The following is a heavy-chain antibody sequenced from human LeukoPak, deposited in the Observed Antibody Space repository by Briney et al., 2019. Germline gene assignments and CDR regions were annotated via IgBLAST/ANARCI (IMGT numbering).Heavy chain of an antibody. CDR3: ARDHPDIVVTGGPRENWFDP. Sequence: ASVKVSCKASGGTFSSYAISWVRQAPGQGLGWMGGIIPIFGTANYAQKFQGRVTITADKSTSTAYMELSSLRPEDTAVYYCARDHPDIVVTGGPRENWFDPWGQGTLVTVSS. CDR2: IIPIFGTA. CDR1: GGTFSSYA. J-gene: IGHJ5*02. V-gene: IGHV1-69*06. D-gene: IGHD2-15*01.